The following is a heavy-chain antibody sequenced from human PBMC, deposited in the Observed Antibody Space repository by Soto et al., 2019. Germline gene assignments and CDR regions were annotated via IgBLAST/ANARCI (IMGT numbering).Heavy chain of an antibody. CDR3: ATGRSSSWPPFDY. V-gene: IGHV3-30*03. CDR1: GFTFSSYG. J-gene: IGHJ4*02. Sequence: QVQLVESGGGVVQPGRSLRLSCAASGFTFSSYGMHWVRQAPGKGLEWVAVISYDGSNKYYADSVKGRFTISRDNSKNTLYLQMNSLRAEDTAVYYCATGRSSSWPPFDYWGQGTLVTVSS. CDR2: ISYDGSNK. D-gene: IGHD6-13*01.